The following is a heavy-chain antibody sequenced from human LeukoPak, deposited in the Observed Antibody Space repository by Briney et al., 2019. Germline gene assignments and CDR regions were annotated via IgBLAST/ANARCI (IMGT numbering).Heavy chain of an antibody. J-gene: IGHJ4*02. V-gene: IGHV3-48*03. CDR1: GFPVNKYE. CDR2: IDAGATST. CDR3: VRGRLLRSTKYFDY. Sequence: GGSLRLSCGASGFPVNKYEMHWVRQAPGKGLEWVSYIDAGATSTNYADSVWGRFTLSRDNAQNSVHLQMNSLRDEDTAVYYCVRGRLLRSTKYFDYWGQGALVTVSS. D-gene: IGHD2-21*02.